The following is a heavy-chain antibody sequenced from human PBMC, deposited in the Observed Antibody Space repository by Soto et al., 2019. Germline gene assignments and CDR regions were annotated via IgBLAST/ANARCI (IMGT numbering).Heavy chain of an antibody. V-gene: IGHV3-21*01. Sequence: LRLSCISSGFTFRTYTMNWVRQAPGKGLEWVSGIRGFSPYTFYAESVKGRFTISRDNAKNSLFLQMNSLRAEDTAVYYCARDRGYDAHDFYYNAMDVWGQGTTVTVSS. D-gene: IGHD2-15*01. CDR3: ARDRGYDAHDFYYNAMDV. CDR2: IRGFSPYT. CDR1: GFTFRTYT. J-gene: IGHJ6*02.